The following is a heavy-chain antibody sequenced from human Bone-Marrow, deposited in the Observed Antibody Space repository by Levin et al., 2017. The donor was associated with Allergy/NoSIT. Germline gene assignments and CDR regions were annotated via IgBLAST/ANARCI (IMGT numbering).Heavy chain of an antibody. Sequence: GESLKISCAASGFTFSSYAMHWVRQAPGKGLEWVAVISYDGSNKYYADSVKGRFTISRDNSKNTLYLQMNSLRAEDTAVYYCALNRPLQHWGQGTLVTVSS. CDR2: ISYDGSNK. D-gene: IGHD1-14*01. CDR1: GFTFSSYA. CDR3: ALNRPLQH. J-gene: IGHJ1*01. V-gene: IGHV3-30*04.